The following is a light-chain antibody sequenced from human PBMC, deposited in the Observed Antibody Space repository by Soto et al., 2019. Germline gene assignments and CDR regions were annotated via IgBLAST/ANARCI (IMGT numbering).Light chain of an antibody. CDR3: QQRSN. J-gene: IGKJ5*01. CDR2: GAS. Sequence: IVLTHXPXXXXLXXXEISTLSCRASQSVSSSSLAWYQQKPGQAPRLLISGASSRAADIPDRFSGSGSGTDFTLTISSLEPEDFAVYYCQQRSNFGQGTRLEIK. CDR1: QSVSSSS. V-gene: IGKV3D-20*02.